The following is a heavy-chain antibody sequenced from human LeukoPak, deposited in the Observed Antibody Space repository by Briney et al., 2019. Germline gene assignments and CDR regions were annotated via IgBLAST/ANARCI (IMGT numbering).Heavy chain of an antibody. V-gene: IGHV4-59*01. J-gene: IGHJ6*03. CDR2: IYYSGST. CDR3: AREGYYYYMDV. Sequence: SETLSLTCTVSGGSISSYYWSWIRQPPGKGPEWIGYIYYSGSTNYNPSLKSRVTTSIDTSKSQFSLKLSSVTAADTAVYYCAREGYYYYMDVWGKGTTVTVSS. CDR1: GGSISSYY.